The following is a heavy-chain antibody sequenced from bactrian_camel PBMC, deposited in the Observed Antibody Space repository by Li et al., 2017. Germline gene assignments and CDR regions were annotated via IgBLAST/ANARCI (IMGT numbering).Heavy chain of an antibody. D-gene: IGHD3*01. CDR2: INNEGST. J-gene: IGHJ4*01. CDR1: GYMYHSSS. V-gene: IGHV3S53*01. CDR3: AAQSPCNTAKIRSPDWELWGV. Sequence: HVQLVESGGGSVQAGGSLRLSCAASGYMYHSSSLGWFRRAPGNEREGVGTINNEGSTTYADSAKGRFTISEDNAENTVSLLMNNLKPEDTAMYYCAAQSPCNTAKIRSPDWELWGVWGQGTQVTVS.